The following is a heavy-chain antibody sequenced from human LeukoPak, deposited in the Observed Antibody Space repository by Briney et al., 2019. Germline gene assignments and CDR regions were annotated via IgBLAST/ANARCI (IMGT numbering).Heavy chain of an antibody. Sequence: ASVKVSCKPSGYTLRQLSIHWVRQAPGKGLEWMGGFDPEDGETIYSQKFQGRVTMTEDTSTDTAYMDLRSLRLDDTAVYYCAASSSQILDKICYFDLWGRGTLVSVSS. J-gene: IGHJ2*01. CDR3: AASSSQILDKICYFDL. CDR1: GYTLRQLS. CDR2: FDPEDGET. D-gene: IGHD3-10*01. V-gene: IGHV1-24*01.